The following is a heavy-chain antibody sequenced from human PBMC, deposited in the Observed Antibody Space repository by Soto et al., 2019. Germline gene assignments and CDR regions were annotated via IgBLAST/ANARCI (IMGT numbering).Heavy chain of an antibody. D-gene: IGHD3-22*01. CDR3: GKVSTYYYDSTFDY. V-gene: IGHV3-30*18. CDR2: ISYDGNYK. Sequence: TGGSLRLSCAASGFTFSSYGIHWVRQAPGKGLEWVAIISYDGNYKHHADSVKGRFTISRDNSKNTLYLQMNSLRAEDTAVYYCGKVSTYYYDSTFDYWGQGTLVTVSS. J-gene: IGHJ4*02. CDR1: GFTFSSYG.